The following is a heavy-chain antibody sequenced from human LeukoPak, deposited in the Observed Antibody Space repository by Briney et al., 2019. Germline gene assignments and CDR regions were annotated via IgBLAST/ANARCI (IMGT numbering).Heavy chain of an antibody. CDR2: LYHSGST. D-gene: IGHD3-22*01. J-gene: IGHJ3*02. Sequence: SETLSLTCTVSGGSIRSSSYYWGWIRQPPGKGLEWIGSLYHSGSTYYSPSLKSRITISLDTSKNQFSLKLSSVTAADTAVYYCARDSFNYYDSSGYYGAFDIWGQGTMVTVSS. V-gene: IGHV4-39*07. CDR1: GGSIRSSSYY. CDR3: ARDSFNYYDSSGYYGAFDI.